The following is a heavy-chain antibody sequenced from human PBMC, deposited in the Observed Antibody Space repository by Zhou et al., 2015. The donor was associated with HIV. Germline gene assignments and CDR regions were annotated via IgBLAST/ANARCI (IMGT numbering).Heavy chain of an antibody. V-gene: IGHV3-48*02. CDR2: ISGSGDT. D-gene: IGHD1-26*01. Sequence: EVHLVESGGALAQPGGSLRLSCAASGFAFNRFSMNWVRQAPGKGLEWIAYISGSGDTYYADSVKGRFTISSDSATNSLFLQMNSLRDEDTAIYYCARDGVVGTTISKAGQYFQYWGLGTLVTVSS. J-gene: IGHJ1*01. CDR1: GFAFNRFS. CDR3: ARDGVVGTTISKAGQYFQY.